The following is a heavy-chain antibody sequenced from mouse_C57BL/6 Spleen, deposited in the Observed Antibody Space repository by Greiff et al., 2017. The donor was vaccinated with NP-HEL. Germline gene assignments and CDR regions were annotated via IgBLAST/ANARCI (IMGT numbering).Heavy chain of an antibody. CDR2: IDPETGGT. V-gene: IGHV1-15*01. Sequence: QVQLQQSGAELVRPGASVTLSCKASGYTFTDYEMHWVKQTPVHGLEWIGAIDPETGGTAYNQKFKGKAILTADKSSSTAYMELRSLTSEDSAVYYCTRPCPYYFDYWGQGTTLTVSS. CDR1: GYTFTDYE. CDR3: TRPCPYYFDY. J-gene: IGHJ2*01.